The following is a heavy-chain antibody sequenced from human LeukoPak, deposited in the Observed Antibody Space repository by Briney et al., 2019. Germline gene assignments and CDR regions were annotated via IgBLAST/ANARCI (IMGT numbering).Heavy chain of an antibody. D-gene: IGHD3-10*01. Sequence: GGSLRLSCAASGFTFSSYGMYWVGQAPGKGLEWVAGIWYDGSNKYYADSVKGRFTISRDNSKNTLYLQMNSLRAEDTAVYYCARGPDITMVRGVPTSLDYWGQGTLVTVSS. CDR3: ARGPDITMVRGVPTSLDY. CDR1: GFTFSSYG. V-gene: IGHV3-33*01. J-gene: IGHJ4*02. CDR2: IWYDGSNK.